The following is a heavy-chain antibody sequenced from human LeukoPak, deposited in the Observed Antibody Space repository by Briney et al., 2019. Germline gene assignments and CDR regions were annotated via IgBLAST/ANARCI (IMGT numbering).Heavy chain of an antibody. D-gene: IGHD6-19*01. CDR2: ISSSSSYI. CDR1: GFTFSSYS. J-gene: IGHJ4*02. V-gene: IGHV3-21*01. Sequence: GALRLSCAASGFTFSSYSMNWVRQAPGKGLEWVSSISSSSSYIYYADSVKGRFTISRDNAKNSLYLQMNSLRAEDTAVYYCASDRWLVRPRAGYWGQGTLVTISS. CDR3: ASDRWLVRPRAGY.